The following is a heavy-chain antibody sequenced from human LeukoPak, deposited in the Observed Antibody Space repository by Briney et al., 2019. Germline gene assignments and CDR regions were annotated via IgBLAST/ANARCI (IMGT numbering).Heavy chain of an antibody. CDR2: ISSSSSYI. Sequence: PGGSLRLSCAASGFTFSSYSMNWVRQAPGKGLEWVSSISSSSSYIYYAASVKGRFTIPRDNAKTSLYLQMNSLRAEDTAVYYCARDPSSGVWYFDLWGRGTLVTVSS. D-gene: IGHD6-19*01. V-gene: IGHV3-21*01. CDR3: ARDPSSGVWYFDL. CDR1: GFTFSSYS. J-gene: IGHJ2*01.